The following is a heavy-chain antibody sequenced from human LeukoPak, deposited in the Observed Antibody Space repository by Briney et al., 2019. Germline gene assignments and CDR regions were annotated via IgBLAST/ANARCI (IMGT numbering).Heavy chain of an antibody. V-gene: IGHV4-39*07. CDR1: GGSISSSSYY. D-gene: IGHD6-13*01. Sequence: PSETLSLTCTVSGGSISSSSYYWGWIRQPPGKGLEWIGSIYYSGSTYHNPSLKSRVTISVDTSKNQFSLKLSSVTAADTAVYYCARQAAAGNHVHYWGQGTLATVSS. J-gene: IGHJ4*02. CDR2: IYYSGST. CDR3: ARQAAAGNHVHY.